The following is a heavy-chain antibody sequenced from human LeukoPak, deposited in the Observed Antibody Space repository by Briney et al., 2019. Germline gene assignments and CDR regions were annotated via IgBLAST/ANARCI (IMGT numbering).Heavy chain of an antibody. V-gene: IGHV3-74*01. D-gene: IGHD2-8*02. CDR2: ISSEGDTT. J-gene: IGHJ4*02. CDR1: GFTFSSYW. Sequence: GGFLRLSCAASGFTFSSYWMHWVRQAPGKGLVWVSRISSEGDTTSYADSVKGRFTVSRDNAKNTLYLQMNSLRAEDTAVYYCVRDAFTAGDHWGQGTLVTVSS. CDR3: VRDAFTAGDH.